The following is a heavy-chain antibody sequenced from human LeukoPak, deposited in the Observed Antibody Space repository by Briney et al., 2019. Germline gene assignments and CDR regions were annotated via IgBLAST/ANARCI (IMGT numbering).Heavy chain of an antibody. V-gene: IGHV3-11*01. CDR2: ISSSGTII. J-gene: IGHJ6*03. CDR1: GFTLCHYY. CDR3: ERDDHFCVSFYIDV. Sequence: KPGGSLRLSCAVSGFTLCHYYMSWIRQAPGKGLEWVSYISSSGTIIYYADSVKGRFTLSRDNARNSLYLQSNSLRAEHTAVYYCERDDHFCVSFYIDVWGKGTTVTVSS. D-gene: IGHD2/OR15-2a*01.